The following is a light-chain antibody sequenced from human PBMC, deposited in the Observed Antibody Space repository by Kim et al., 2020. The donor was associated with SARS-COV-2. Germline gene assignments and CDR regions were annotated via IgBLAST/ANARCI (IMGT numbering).Light chain of an antibody. CDR2: DTS. CDR1: QSVSSY. CDR3: QQSSNWPLT. Sequence: LSPGERATLSCRASQSVSSYLAWYQQKPGQVPRLLIHDTSNRATGISARFSGSGSGTDFTLTISSLEPEDSAIYYCQQSSNWPLTFGGGTKVDIK. J-gene: IGKJ4*01. V-gene: IGKV3-11*01.